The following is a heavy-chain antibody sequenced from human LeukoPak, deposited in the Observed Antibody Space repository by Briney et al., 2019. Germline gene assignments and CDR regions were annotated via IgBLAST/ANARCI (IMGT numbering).Heavy chain of an antibody. CDR2: ISGSGGST. D-gene: IGHD5-12*01. Sequence: PGGSLRLSCAASGFTFSSYAMSWVRQAPGKGLEWVSAISGSGGSTYYADSVKGRFTISRDNSKNTLYLQMNSLRAEDSAVYYCAKVDSGYYLCFDYWGQGTLVTVSS. CDR1: GFTFSSYA. CDR3: AKVDSGYYLCFDY. J-gene: IGHJ4*02. V-gene: IGHV3-23*01.